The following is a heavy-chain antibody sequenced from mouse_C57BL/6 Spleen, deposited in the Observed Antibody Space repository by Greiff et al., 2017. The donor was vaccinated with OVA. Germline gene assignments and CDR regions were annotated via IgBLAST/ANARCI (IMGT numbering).Heavy chain of an antibody. D-gene: IGHD1-1*02. V-gene: IGHV5-9-1*02. CDR3: TREGGGWFAY. CDR2: ISSGGDYI. CDR1: GFTFSSYA. J-gene: IGHJ3*01. Sequence: EVMLVESGEGLVKPGGSLKLSCAASGFTFSSYAMSWVRQTPEKRLEWVAYISSGGDYIYYADTVKGRFTISRDNARNTLYLQMSSLKSEDTAMYYCTREGGGWFAYWGQGTLVTVSA.